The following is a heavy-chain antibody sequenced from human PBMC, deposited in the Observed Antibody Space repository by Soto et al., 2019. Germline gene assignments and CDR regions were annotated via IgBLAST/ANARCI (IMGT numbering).Heavy chain of an antibody. Sequence: GGSLRLSCSASGFTFSSYAMHWVRQAPGKGLEYVSAISSNGGSTYYADSVKGRFTISRDNSKNTLYLQMSSLRAEDTAVYYCVKDLPITIETEAPDNWFDPWGQGTLVTVSS. CDR2: ISSNGGST. V-gene: IGHV3-64D*08. CDR3: VKDLPITIETEAPDNWFDP. D-gene: IGHD3-3*01. CDR1: GFTFSSYA. J-gene: IGHJ5*02.